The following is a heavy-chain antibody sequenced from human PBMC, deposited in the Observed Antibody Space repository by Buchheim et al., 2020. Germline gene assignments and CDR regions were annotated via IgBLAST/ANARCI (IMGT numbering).Heavy chain of an antibody. J-gene: IGHJ4*02. CDR2: INSDGSST. V-gene: IGHV3-74*01. D-gene: IGHD3-22*01. CDR3: ARGGPSYYYDRSAYSSDGDY. Sequence: EVQLVESGGGLVQPGGSLRLSCASSGFTFSSYWMHWVRQAPGKGLVWVSRINSDGSSTIHADSVKGRFSISRDNAKDMLYLQMNSLRAADTAVYYCARGGPSYYYDRSAYSSDGDYWSQGTL. CDR1: GFTFSSYW.